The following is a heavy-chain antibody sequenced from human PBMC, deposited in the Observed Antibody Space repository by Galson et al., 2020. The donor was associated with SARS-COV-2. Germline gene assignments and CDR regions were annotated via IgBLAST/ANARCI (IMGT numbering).Heavy chain of an antibody. V-gene: IGHV3-21*01. CDR2: ISSSSSYI. Sequence: GESLKISCAASGFTFSSYSMNWVRQAPGKGLEWVSSISSSSSYIYYADSVKGRFTISRDNGKNSLYLQMNSLRAEDTAVYYCARDSYYDILTGPIGVLGAKYYYDMDVWGKGTTVTVSS. CDR3: ARDSYYDILTGPIGVLGAKYYYDMDV. D-gene: IGHD3-9*01. CDR1: GFTFSSYS. J-gene: IGHJ6*03.